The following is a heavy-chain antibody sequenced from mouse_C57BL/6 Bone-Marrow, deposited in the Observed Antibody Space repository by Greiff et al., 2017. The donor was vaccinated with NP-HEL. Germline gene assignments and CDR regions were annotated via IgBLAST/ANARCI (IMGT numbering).Heavy chain of an antibody. CDR1: GYSFTGYY. CDR3: ALPGFDY. J-gene: IGHJ2*01. V-gene: IGHV1-42*01. Sequence: EVHLVESGPELVKPGASVKISCKASGYSFTGYYMNWVKQSPEKSLEWIGEINPSTGGTTYNQKFKAKATLTVDKSSSTAYMQLKSLTSEDSAVYYCALPGFDYWGQGTTLTVSS. CDR2: INPSTGGT.